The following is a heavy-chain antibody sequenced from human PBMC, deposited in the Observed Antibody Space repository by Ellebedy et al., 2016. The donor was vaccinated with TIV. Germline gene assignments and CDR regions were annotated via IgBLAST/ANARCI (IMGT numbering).Heavy chain of an antibody. J-gene: IGHJ4*02. CDR3: TGAITGGGY. D-gene: IGHD1-14*01. V-gene: IGHV3-73*01. CDR1: GFIFSDSA. Sequence: GESLKISCAASGFIFSDSAIYWVRQASGKGLEWVGRIRKRTNSYATEYAASVKGRFTISRDDSKNTAYLQINSLKIEDTAVYYCTGAITGGGYWGQGTLVTVSS. CDR2: IRKRTNSYAT.